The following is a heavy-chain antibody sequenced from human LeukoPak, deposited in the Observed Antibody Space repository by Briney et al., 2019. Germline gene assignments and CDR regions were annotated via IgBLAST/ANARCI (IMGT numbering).Heavy chain of an antibody. CDR2: INHSGST. CDR1: GGSFSGYY. D-gene: IGHD1-1*01. CDR3: AGGGDRGLNYKVIIGNPHFDY. Sequence: SETLSLTCAVYGGSFSGYYWSWIRQPPGKGLEWIGEINHSGSTNYNPSLKSRVTISVDTSKNQFSLKLSSVTAADTAVYYCAGGGDRGLNYKVIIGNPHFDYGAREPWSPSPQ. J-gene: IGHJ4*02. V-gene: IGHV4-34*01.